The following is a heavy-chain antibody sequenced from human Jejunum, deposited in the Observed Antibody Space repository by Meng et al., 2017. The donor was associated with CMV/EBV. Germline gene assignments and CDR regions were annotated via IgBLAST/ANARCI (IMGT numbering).Heavy chain of an antibody. CDR1: IRSGDYY. V-gene: IGHV4-30-4*08. CDR3: ARTQDCSSTSCYTGFDP. CDR2: IKYNWRT. J-gene: IGHJ5*02. D-gene: IGHD2-2*01. Sequence: IRSGDYYWTWIRQPPGKGLEWIGFIKYNWRTYYNPSLKSRVTISIDTSKNQFSLRLSSVTAADAAVYYCARTQDCSSTSCYTGFDPWGQGTLVTVSS.